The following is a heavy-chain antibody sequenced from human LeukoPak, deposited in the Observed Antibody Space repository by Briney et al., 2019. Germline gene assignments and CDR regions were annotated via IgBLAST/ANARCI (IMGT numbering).Heavy chain of an antibody. CDR1: GGSISSSSYY. V-gene: IGHV4-39*07. J-gene: IGHJ5*02. CDR2: ISHSGST. D-gene: IGHD3-22*01. Sequence: PSETLSLTCTVSGGSISSSSYYWGWIRQPPGKGLEWIGEISHSGSTNCNPSLKSRVTMSVDTSKNQFSLKLNSVTAADTAVYYCAREGLGDSSSYYLYWFDPWGQGTLVTVSS. CDR3: AREGLGDSSSYYLYWFDP.